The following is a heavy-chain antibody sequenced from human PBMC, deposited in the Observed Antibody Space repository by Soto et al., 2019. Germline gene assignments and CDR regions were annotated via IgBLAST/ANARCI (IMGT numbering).Heavy chain of an antibody. CDR3: ASAYHFWSGQTPFDP. D-gene: IGHD3-3*01. J-gene: IGHJ5*02. V-gene: IGHV4-39*01. CDR1: GASISSSSYY. Sequence: QLQLQESGPGLVKPSETLSLTCTVSGASISSSSYYWGWIRQPPGKGLEWIGSIYFSGSTYYNPSLTGRVTISVDTSKDQFSRKLSSVTAADTAVYYCASAYHFWSGQTPFDPWGQGTLVTVSS. CDR2: IYFSGST.